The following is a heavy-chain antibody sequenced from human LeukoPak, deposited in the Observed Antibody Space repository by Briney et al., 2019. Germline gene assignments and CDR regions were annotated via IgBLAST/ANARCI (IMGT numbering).Heavy chain of an antibody. J-gene: IGHJ4*02. D-gene: IGHD3-10*01. Sequence: SETLSLTCTVSGYSISSGYYWGWIRQPPGKGLEWIGSIYHSGSTYYNPSLKSRVTISVDTSKNQSSLQLSSVTAADTAVYYCARNGYGSGSSYWGQGTLVTVSS. CDR2: IYHSGST. V-gene: IGHV4-38-2*02. CDR1: GYSISSGYY. CDR3: ARNGYGSGSSY.